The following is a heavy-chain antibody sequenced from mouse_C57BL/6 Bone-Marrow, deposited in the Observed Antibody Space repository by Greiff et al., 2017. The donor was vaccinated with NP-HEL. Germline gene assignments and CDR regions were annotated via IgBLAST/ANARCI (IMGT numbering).Heavy chain of an antibody. D-gene: IGHD1-1*01. CDR3: ATPYYYGSSGSFDV. V-gene: IGHV1-39*01. Sequence: VQLKQSGPELVKPGASVKISCKASGYSFTDYNMNWVKQSNGKSLEWIGVINPNYGTTSYNQKFKGKATLTVDQSSSTAYMQLNSLTSEDSAVYYCATPYYYGSSGSFDVWGTGTTVTVSS. J-gene: IGHJ1*03. CDR2: INPNYGTT. CDR1: GYSFTDYN.